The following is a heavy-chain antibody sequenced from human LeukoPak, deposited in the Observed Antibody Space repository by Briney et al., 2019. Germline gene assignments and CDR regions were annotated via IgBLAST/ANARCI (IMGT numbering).Heavy chain of an antibody. CDR3: ARSGYGSRWYFFDH. Sequence: GGSLRLSCAASGFIFSTYSINWVRQAPGKGLEWVSHISSSSSSIYYADSVKGRFSISRDNAKNSLYLQMNSLRDEDTAVYYCARSGYGSRWYFFDHWGQGTLVTVSS. CDR2: ISSSSSSI. CDR1: GFIFSTYS. D-gene: IGHD6-13*01. V-gene: IGHV3-48*02. J-gene: IGHJ4*02.